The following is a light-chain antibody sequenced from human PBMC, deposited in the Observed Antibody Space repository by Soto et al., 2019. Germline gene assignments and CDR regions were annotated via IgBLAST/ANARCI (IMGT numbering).Light chain of an antibody. V-gene: IGKV1-5*01. J-gene: IGKJ1*01. Sequence: DIQMPQFPSTLSAWVGDRVSTTCRASQSISSWLAWYQQKPGKAPKLLIYDASTLESGVPTRFSGSGSGTEFTLTISSLHPDDFATYYCQQYNILSTFGQGTKVDI. CDR2: DAS. CDR3: QQYNILST. CDR1: QSISSW.